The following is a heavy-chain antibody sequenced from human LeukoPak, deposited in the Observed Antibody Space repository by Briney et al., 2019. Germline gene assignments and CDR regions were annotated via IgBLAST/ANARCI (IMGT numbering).Heavy chain of an antibody. CDR3: ARRADSSSSNSYYYYYYMDV. V-gene: IGHV4-59*08. CDR2: IYYSGST. D-gene: IGHD6-6*01. J-gene: IGHJ6*03. Sequence: SETLSLTCTVSVGSISSFYWSWIRQPPGKGLEWIGNIYYSGSTNYNPSLKSRVTISVDTSKNQFSLKLSSVTAADTAVYYCARRADSSSSNSYYYYYYMDVWGKGTTVTVSS. CDR1: VGSISSFY.